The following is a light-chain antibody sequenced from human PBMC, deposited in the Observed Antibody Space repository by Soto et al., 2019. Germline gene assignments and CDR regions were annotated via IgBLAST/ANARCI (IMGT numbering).Light chain of an antibody. J-gene: IGKJ1*01. CDR1: QSITTY. CDR3: QHYNSYSEA. Sequence: DIQITQSPASLSASVGDRVTITCRASQSITTYLNWYRQKPGKAPKLLIYAASSLQSGVPSRFSGSGSGTEFTLTISSLQPDDFATYYCQHYNSYSEAFGQGTKVDI. V-gene: IGKV1-16*01. CDR2: AAS.